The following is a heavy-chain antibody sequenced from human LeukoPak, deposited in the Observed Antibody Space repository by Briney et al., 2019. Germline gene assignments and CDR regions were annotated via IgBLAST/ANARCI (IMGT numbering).Heavy chain of an antibody. Sequence: GGSLRLSCAASGFTFSSYAMSWVRQAPGKGPEWVSAISGSGGSTYYADSVKGRFTISRDNSKNTLYLQMNSLRAEDTAVYYCASTPSVGADNLCWYFDLWGRGTLVTVSS. J-gene: IGHJ2*01. CDR2: ISGSGGST. V-gene: IGHV3-23*01. D-gene: IGHD1-26*01. CDR1: GFTFSSYA. CDR3: ASTPSVGADNLCWYFDL.